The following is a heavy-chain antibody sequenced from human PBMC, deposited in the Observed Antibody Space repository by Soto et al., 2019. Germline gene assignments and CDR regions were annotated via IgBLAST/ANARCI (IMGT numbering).Heavy chain of an antibody. D-gene: IGHD3-3*01. CDR3: AKDXFGVVIANAYYYYGMDV. J-gene: IGHJ6*02. CDR1: GFTFSSYG. V-gene: IGHV3-30*18. CDR2: ISYDGSNK. Sequence: PGGSLRLSCAASGFTFSSYGMHWVRQAPGKGLEWVAVISYDGSNKYYADSVKGRFTISRDNSKNTLYLQMNSLRAEDTAVYYCAKDXFGVVIANAYYYYGMDVWGQGTTVTVSS.